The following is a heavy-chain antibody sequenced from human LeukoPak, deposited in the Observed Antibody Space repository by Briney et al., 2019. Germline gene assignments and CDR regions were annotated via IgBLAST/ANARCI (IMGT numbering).Heavy chain of an antibody. V-gene: IGHV4-4*07. CDR1: GGSFSGYY. CDR2: IYTSGST. Sequence: KTSETLSLTCAVYGGSFSGYYWSWIRQPAGKGLEWIGRIYTSGSTNYNPSLKSRVTMSVDTSKNQFSLKLSSVTAADTAVYYCARDLAGMNYYYYMDVWGKGTTVTISS. CDR3: ARDLAGMNYYYYMDV. D-gene: IGHD6-19*01. J-gene: IGHJ6*03.